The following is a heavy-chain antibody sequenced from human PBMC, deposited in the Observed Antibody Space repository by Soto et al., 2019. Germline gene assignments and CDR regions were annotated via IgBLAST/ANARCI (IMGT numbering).Heavy chain of an antibody. J-gene: IGHJ4*02. CDR1: GGSVSSVKYF. Sequence: PSETLSLTCNVSGGSVSSVKYFWSWIRQPPGKGLEWIAYIYNNGNTNYNPSLKSRATISVDTSKNQCSLKLTSVTAADSAVYFCARTAMQVGNLAAFDHWGQGVMVTVSS. CDR3: ARTAMQVGNLAAFDH. CDR2: IYNNGNT. V-gene: IGHV4-61*01. D-gene: IGHD5-18*01.